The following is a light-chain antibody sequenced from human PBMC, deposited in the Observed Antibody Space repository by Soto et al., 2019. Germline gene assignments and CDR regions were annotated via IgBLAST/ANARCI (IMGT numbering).Light chain of an antibody. V-gene: IGKV3D-20*02. CDR1: QSISSSY. CDR3: QQRSDWPPELT. CDR2: DAS. Sequence: EIALTQSPGTLSFSPGERATLSCGASQSISSSYLAWYQQKPGHAPRLLIYDASKRATGITARFSDSASGADFTLTISSLEPGDFAVYYCQQRSDWPPELTFGGGTK. J-gene: IGKJ4*01.